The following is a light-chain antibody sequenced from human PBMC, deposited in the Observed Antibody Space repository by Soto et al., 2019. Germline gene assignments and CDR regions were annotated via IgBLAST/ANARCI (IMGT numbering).Light chain of an antibody. V-gene: IGKV1-39*01. CDR2: AAS. J-gene: IGKJ2*01. CDR3: QQSYSSPQMYT. Sequence: DIQMTQSPSSLSASVGDRVTITCWASQTTSSSLNWYQQKPGKAPALLIYAASNLQSGVPSRFSGSGSGSDFTLTISSLQPEDFATYYCQQSYSSPQMYTFGQGTRLEIK. CDR1: QTTSSS.